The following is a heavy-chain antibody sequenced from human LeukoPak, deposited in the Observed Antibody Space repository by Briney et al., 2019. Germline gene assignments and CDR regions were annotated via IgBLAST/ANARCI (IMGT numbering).Heavy chain of an antibody. Sequence: PGGSLRLSCAASGFTFSDYYMSWIRQAPGKGLEWVSDISSSNSYTNYADSVKGRFYADSVKGRFTISRDNAKNSLYLQMNSLRAEDTAVYYCASLTYYFDSSGYYPGYYQHWGQGTLVTVSS. CDR1: GFTFSDYY. D-gene: IGHD3-22*01. CDR2: ISSSNSYT. V-gene: IGHV3-11*03. CDR3: ASLTYYFDSSGYYPGYYQH. J-gene: IGHJ1*01.